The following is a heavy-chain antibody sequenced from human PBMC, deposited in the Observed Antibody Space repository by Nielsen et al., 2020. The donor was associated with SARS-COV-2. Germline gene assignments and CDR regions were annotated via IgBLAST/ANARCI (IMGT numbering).Heavy chain of an antibody. D-gene: IGHD1-26*01. J-gene: IGHJ4*02. V-gene: IGHV4-39*01. CDR3: ARQRGTRQRPDY. CDR1: GGSISSSSYY. CDR2: IYYSGST. Sequence: SKTLSLTCTVSGGSISSSSYYWGWIRQPPGKGLEWIGSIYYSGSTYYNPSLKSRVTISVDTSKNQFSLKLSSVTAADTAVYYCARQRGTRQRPDYWDQGTLVTVSS.